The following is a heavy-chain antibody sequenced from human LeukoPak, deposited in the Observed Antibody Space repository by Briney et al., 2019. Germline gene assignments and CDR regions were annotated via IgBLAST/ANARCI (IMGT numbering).Heavy chain of an antibody. Sequence: SETLSRTCTVSGGSISSYYWSWIRQPPGKGLEWIGYIYYSGRTNYNPSLKSRVTISVDTSKNQCSLKLSSVTAADTAVYYCAREAGVSRLTFPWFDPWGQGTLVTVSS. D-gene: IGHD2-21*01. CDR2: IYYSGRT. CDR1: GGSISSYY. J-gene: IGHJ5*02. V-gene: IGHV4-59*01. CDR3: AREAGVSRLTFPWFDP.